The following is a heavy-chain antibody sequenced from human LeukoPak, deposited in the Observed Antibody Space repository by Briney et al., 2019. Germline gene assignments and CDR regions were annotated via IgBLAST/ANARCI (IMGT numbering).Heavy chain of an antibody. CDR2: ISDSGGRT. CDR1: GITLSNYG. CDR3: AKRGVVIRVILVGLHKEAYYFDS. Sequence: GGSLRLSCAVSGITLSNYGMSWVRQAPGKGLEWVAAISDSGGRTNYADSVKGRFTISRDNSKNTLYLQMNSLRAEDTAVYFCAKRGVVIRVILVGLHKEAYYFDSWGQGALVTVSS. D-gene: IGHD3-10*01. V-gene: IGHV3-23*01. J-gene: IGHJ4*02.